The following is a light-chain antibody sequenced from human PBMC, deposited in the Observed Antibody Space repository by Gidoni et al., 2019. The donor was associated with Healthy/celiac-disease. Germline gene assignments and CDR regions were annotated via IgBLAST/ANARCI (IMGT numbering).Light chain of an antibody. CDR2: AAS. CDR3: QQSYSTLWT. V-gene: IGKV1-39*01. Sequence: DIQMPQSPSSLSASVGDRVTITCRASLSINNDLNWYQQKPGKAPKLLIYAASSLQSGVPSRFSGSGSGTDFTLTISSLQPEDFATYYCQQSYSTLWTFGQGTKVEIK. CDR1: LSINND. J-gene: IGKJ1*01.